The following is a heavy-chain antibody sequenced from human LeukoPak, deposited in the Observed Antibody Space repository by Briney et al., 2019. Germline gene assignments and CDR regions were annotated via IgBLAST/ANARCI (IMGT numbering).Heavy chain of an antibody. CDR2: IYSGGST. J-gene: IGHJ4*02. CDR1: GFTVSSNY. D-gene: IGHD3-10*01. CDR3: ASGRYGSGSYGDY. V-gene: IGHV3-53*01. Sequence: PGGSLRLSCAASGFTVSSNYMSWVRQAPGKGLEWVSVIYSGGSTHYADSVKGRFTISRDNSKNTLYLQMNSLRAEDTAVHYCASGRYGSGSYGDYWGQGTLVTVSS.